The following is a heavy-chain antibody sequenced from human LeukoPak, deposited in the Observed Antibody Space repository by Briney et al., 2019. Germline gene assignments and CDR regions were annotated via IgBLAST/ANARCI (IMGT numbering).Heavy chain of an antibody. Sequence: ASVKVSCKASGYTFTSYGISWVRQAPGQGLEWMGWISAYNGNTNYAQKLQGRVTMTTDTSTSTAYMELRSLRSDDTAVYYCARDVRGYYYGSGTPTAPDYWGQGTLVTASS. J-gene: IGHJ4*02. CDR3: ARDVRGYYYGSGTPTAPDY. D-gene: IGHD3-10*01. CDR1: GYTFTSYG. V-gene: IGHV1-18*01. CDR2: ISAYNGNT.